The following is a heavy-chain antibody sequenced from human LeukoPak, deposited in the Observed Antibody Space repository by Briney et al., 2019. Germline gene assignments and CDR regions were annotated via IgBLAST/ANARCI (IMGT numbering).Heavy chain of an antibody. D-gene: IGHD6-13*01. CDR3: ARGAIGRQLAQHFDS. Sequence: SVKVSCKASGGTFRNSAINWVRQAPGQGLEWVGRIIPILGITNYAQNFHGRVTITADKSTSKAYIELSSLRSEDTAVYYCARGAIGRQLAQHFDSWGQGTLVTVSS. V-gene: IGHV1-69*04. CDR2: IIPILGIT. CDR1: GGTFRNSA. J-gene: IGHJ5*01.